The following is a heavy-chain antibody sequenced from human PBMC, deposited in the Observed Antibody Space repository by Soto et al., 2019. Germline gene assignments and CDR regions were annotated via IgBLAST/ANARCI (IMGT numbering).Heavy chain of an antibody. Sequence: SLTCAVYGGSFSGYYWSWIRQPPGKGLEWIGEINHSGSTNYNPSLKSRVTISVDTSKNQFSLKLSSVTAADTAVYYCARRVLNYYFDYWGQGTLVTVSS. CDR3: ARRVLNYYFDY. CDR2: INHSGST. J-gene: IGHJ4*02. D-gene: IGHD1-1*01. CDR1: GGSFSGYY. V-gene: IGHV4-34*01.